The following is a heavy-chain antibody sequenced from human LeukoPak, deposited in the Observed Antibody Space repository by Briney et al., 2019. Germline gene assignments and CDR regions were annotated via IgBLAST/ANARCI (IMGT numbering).Heavy chain of an antibody. D-gene: IGHD2-2*01. V-gene: IGHV1-69*05. CDR1: GGTFSSYA. Sequence: SVKVSCKASGGTFSSYAISWVRQAPGQGLEWMGGIIPIFGTANYAQKFQGRVTITTDESTSTAYMELSSLRSEDTAVYYCARDRRCSSTSCSYDAFDIWGQGTMVTVSS. CDR3: ARDRRCSSTSCSYDAFDI. CDR2: IIPIFGTA. J-gene: IGHJ3*02.